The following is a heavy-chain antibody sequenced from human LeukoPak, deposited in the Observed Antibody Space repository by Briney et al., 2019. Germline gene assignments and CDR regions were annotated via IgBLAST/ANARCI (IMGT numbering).Heavy chain of an antibody. Sequence: SQTLSLTCAISVHSVSRNTAAWHWIRQSPSRGLHYYVRTYYRSKWYNDYAVSVKSRITINPDTSKDQFSMQLNSVTPEDTAVYYCARVAIRKGIAAAGFDWWGQESLVTVSS. CDR3: ARVAIRKGIAAAGFDW. CDR2: TYYRSKWYN. V-gene: IGHV6-1*01. J-gene: IGHJ4*02. D-gene: IGHD6-13*01. CDR1: VHSVSRNTAA.